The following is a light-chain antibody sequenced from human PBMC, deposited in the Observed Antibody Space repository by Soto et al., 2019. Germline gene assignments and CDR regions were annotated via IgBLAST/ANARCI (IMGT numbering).Light chain of an antibody. Sequence: EIVMTKSPAILSVSPGERATLSCRASQSVSSNLAWFQQKPGQTPRLLFNGASTRATGIPARFTGSGSGTEFILTISSLQSEDFAVYYCQQYDIWPPTFGQGTKVDIK. J-gene: IGKJ1*01. CDR2: GAS. V-gene: IGKV3-15*01. CDR1: QSVSSN. CDR3: QQYDIWPPT.